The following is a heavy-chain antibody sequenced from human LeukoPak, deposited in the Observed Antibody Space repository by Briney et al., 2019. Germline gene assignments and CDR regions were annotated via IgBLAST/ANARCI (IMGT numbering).Heavy chain of an antibody. D-gene: IGHD6-19*01. CDR1: GGSISSSSYY. J-gene: IGHJ4*02. Sequence: SEPLSLTCTVSGGSISSSSYYWGWIRQPPGKGLEWIGGIYYSGSTYYNPSLKSRVTISVDTSKNQFSLKLSSVTAADTAVYYCARHMTSGWDFDYWGQGTLVTVSS. V-gene: IGHV4-39*01. CDR3: ARHMTSGWDFDY. CDR2: IYYSGST.